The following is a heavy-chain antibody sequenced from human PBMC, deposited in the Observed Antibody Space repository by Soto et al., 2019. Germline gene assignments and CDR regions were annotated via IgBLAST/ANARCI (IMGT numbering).Heavy chain of an antibody. CDR2: ISSSSSTI. J-gene: IGHJ6*03. CDR3: ARGYCSGGSCSWGVSYYYYMDV. CDR1: GFTFSSYS. V-gene: IGHV3-48*01. D-gene: IGHD2-15*01. Sequence: GGSLRLSCAASGFTFSSYSMNWVRQAPGKGLEWVSYISSSSSTIYYADSVKGRFTISRDNAKNSLYLQMNSMRAEDTAVYYCARGYCSGGSCSWGVSYYYYMDVWGKGTTVTVSS.